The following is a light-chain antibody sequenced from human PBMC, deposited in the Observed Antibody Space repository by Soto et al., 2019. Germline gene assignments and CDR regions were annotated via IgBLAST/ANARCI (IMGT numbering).Light chain of an antibody. J-gene: IGKJ5*01. CDR2: DAS. CDR3: QQRNNWPLS. V-gene: IGKV3-11*01. CDR1: QSVSSY. Sequence: EIVLTQSPATLSLSPGERATLSCRASQSVSSYLAWFQQKPGQAPRLLIYDASTRATGIPARFSGSGSGTDFTLTINSLEPEYFAVYYCQQRNNWPLSFGQGTRLEIK.